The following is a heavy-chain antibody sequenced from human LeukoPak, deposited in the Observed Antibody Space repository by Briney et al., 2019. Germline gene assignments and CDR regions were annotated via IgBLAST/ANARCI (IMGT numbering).Heavy chain of an antibody. CDR3: ARDIVVVVAATSYYYYYGVDV. D-gene: IGHD2-15*01. Sequence: APVKVSCKASGYTFTSYYMHWVRQAPGQGLEWMGIINPSGGSTSYAQKFQGRVTMTRDTSTSTVYMELSSLRSEDTAVYYCARDIVVVVAATSYYYYYGVDVWGKGTTVTVSS. V-gene: IGHV1-46*01. CDR2: INPSGGST. CDR1: GYTFTSYY. J-gene: IGHJ6*04.